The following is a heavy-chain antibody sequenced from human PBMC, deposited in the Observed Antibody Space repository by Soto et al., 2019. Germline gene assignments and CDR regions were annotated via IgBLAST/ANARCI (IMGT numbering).Heavy chain of an antibody. CDR2: IYYSGST. Sequence: LSLTCTVSGGSISSGGYYWSWIRQHPGKGLEWIGYIYYSGSTYYNPSLKSRVTISVDTSKNQFSLKLSSVTAADTAVYYCARDRGFVVVPAASYYGMDVWGQGTTVT. CDR1: GGSISSGGYY. J-gene: IGHJ6*02. CDR3: ARDRGFVVVPAASYYGMDV. V-gene: IGHV4-31*03. D-gene: IGHD2-2*01.